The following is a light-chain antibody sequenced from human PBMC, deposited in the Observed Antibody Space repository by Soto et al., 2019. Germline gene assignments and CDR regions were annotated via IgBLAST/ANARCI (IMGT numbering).Light chain of an antibody. CDR3: CSYAGGRTYV. V-gene: IGLV2-23*01. Sequence: QSVLTQPASLSGAPGQSIAISCTGTSSDVGGYNLVSWYQQHPGKAPKLMISEGSKRPSGVSSRFSGTKSGNKASLTISGLQAEDEADYYCCSYAGGRTYVFGTGTKVTVL. CDR2: EGS. J-gene: IGLJ1*01. CDR1: SSDVGGYNL.